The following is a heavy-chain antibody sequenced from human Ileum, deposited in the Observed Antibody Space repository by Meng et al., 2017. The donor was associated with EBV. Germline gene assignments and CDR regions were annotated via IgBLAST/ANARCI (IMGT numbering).Heavy chain of an antibody. CDR3: ARRPGSPSSRFDY. J-gene: IGHJ4*02. D-gene: IGHD6-6*01. CDR2: IYWNDDK. CDR1: GFSLTSSGVG. Sequence: QIPLKTPGPPLVKPTQTLTLTCSFSGFSLTSSGVGVGWIRQPPGKALEWLALIYWNDDKRYSPSLKSRLTVTRDTSKNQVVLTLTNVDPVDTATYYCARRPGSPSSRFDYWGQGTLVTVSS. V-gene: IGHV2-5*01.